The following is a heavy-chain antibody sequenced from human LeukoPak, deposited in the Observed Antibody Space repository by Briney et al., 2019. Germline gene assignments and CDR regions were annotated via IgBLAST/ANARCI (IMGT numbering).Heavy chain of an antibody. CDR1: ESTFSKFW. D-gene: IGHD2/OR15-2a*01. V-gene: IGHV3-74*03. J-gene: IGHJ6*02. CDR2: INRDGSTT. Sequence: GGSLRLSCAASESTFSKFWMHWVRQAPGKGLVWVSGINRDGSTTTYADSVKGRFTVSRDNAKNTLYLRMNSLRAEDTAVYYCARGNYYGMDVWGQGTTVTVSS. CDR3: ARGNYYGMDV.